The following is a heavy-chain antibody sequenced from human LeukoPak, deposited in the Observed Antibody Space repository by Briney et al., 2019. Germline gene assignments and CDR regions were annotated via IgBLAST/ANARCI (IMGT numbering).Heavy chain of an antibody. D-gene: IGHD2-2*01. CDR3: ARDRRYCSSTSCGNDAFDI. Sequence: SVKVSCKASGGTFSSYAISWVRQAPGQGLEWMGGIIPIFGTANYAQKFQGRVTITTDESTSTAYMELSSLRSEDTAVYYCARDRRYCSSTSCGNDAFDIWGQGTMVTVSS. CDR1: GGTFSSYA. J-gene: IGHJ3*02. CDR2: IIPIFGTA. V-gene: IGHV1-69*05.